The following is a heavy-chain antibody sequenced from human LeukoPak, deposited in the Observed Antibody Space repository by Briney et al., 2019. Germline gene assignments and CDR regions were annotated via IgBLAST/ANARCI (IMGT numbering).Heavy chain of an antibody. Sequence: SETLSLTCAVYGGPFSGYYWSWIRQPPGKGLEWIGEINHSGSTNYNPSLKSRVTISVDTSKNQFSLKLSSVTAADTAVYYCARASDWSVDYWGQGTLVTVSS. CDR3: ARASDWSVDY. CDR1: GGPFSGYY. CDR2: INHSGST. D-gene: IGHD3-9*01. J-gene: IGHJ4*02. V-gene: IGHV4-34*01.